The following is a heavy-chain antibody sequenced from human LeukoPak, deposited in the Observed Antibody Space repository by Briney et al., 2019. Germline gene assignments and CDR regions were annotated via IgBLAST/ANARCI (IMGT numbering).Heavy chain of an antibody. CDR3: ARALRAYAYCFDS. CDR1: GFSFGSYW. D-gene: IGHD3-16*01. V-gene: IGHV3-7*01. J-gene: IGHJ4*02. Sequence: HPGGSLRLSCAASGFSFGSYWMSWVRQAPGKGLEWVANTKQDESEKYYVDSVRGRFTISRDNAKNSLYLQMNSLRADDTATYYCARALRAYAYCFDSWGQGTLVTVSS. CDR2: TKQDESEK.